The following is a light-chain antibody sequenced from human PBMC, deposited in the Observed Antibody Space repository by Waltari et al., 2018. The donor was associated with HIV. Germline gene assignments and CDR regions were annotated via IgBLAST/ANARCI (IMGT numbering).Light chain of an antibody. CDR1: SSNIGAGYD. V-gene: IGLV1-40*01. CDR3: QSYDSSLSGSGV. J-gene: IGLJ3*02. CDR2: WNS. Sequence: QSVLTQPPSVSGAPGQRVTISCTGSSSNIGAGYDVHWYQQLPGPAPKLLICWNSARPSGFPDRFSGSKSDTSASLAITGLQAEDEADYYCQSYDSSLSGSGVFGGGTKLTVL.